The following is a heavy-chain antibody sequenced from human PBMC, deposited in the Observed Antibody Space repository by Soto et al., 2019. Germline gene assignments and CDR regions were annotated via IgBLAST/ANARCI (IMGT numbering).Heavy chain of an antibody. Sequence: PGESLKISCQASGYTFTNYYIAWVRQVPGKGLEWMGGIDPSDSYIKYSPSFEGHVTMSVDKSISTAFLRWSRLEASDTAMYFCAIPLARTTPFDYWGQGSLVTVSS. CDR2: IDPSDSYI. V-gene: IGHV5-10-1*01. J-gene: IGHJ4*02. CDR1: GYTFTNYY. D-gene: IGHD1-7*01. CDR3: AIPLARTTPFDY.